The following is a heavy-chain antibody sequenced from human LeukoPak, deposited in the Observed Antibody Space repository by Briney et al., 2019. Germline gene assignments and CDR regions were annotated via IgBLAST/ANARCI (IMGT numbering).Heavy chain of an antibody. J-gene: IGHJ2*01. CDR2: IYYSGST. Sequence: SETLSLTCIVSGGSISSGGYYWSWIRQHPGKGLEWIGYIYYSGSTYYNPSLKSRVTISADMSKNQFSLKLPSVTAADTAVYYCARGARVATRGHWYFDLWGRGTLVTVSS. V-gene: IGHV4-31*03. D-gene: IGHD5-12*01. CDR1: GGSISSGGYY. CDR3: ARGARVATRGHWYFDL.